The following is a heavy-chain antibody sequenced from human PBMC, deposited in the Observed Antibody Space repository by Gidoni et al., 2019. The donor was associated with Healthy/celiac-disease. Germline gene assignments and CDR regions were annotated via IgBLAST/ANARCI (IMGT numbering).Heavy chain of an antibody. CDR1: GFTFSSYA. CDR3: AKIGSYSKPDGGMDV. J-gene: IGHJ6*02. V-gene: IGHV3-23*04. Sequence: EVQLVESGGGLVQHGGSLRRSCAASGFTFSSYAMSWVRQAPGKGLEWVSAISGSGGSTYYSDSVKGRFTISSDNSKNTLYLQMNSLRAEDTAVYYCAKIGSYSKPDGGMDVWGQGTTVTVSS. CDR2: ISGSGGST. D-gene: IGHD4-4*01.